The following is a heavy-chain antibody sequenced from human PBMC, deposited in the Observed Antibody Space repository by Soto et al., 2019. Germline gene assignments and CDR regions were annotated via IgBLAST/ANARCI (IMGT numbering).Heavy chain of an antibody. CDR1: GFTFSSYS. V-gene: IGHV3-21*01. CDR3: ARGNVLRFLEWFPTYGMDV. CDR2: ISSSSSYI. Sequence: PGGSLRLSCAASGFTFSSYSMNWVRQAPGKGLEWVSSISSSSSYIYYADSVKGRFTISRDNAKNSLYLQMNSLRAEDTAVYYCARGNVLRFLEWFPTYGMDVWGQGNPGHRLL. D-gene: IGHD3-3*01. J-gene: IGHJ6*02.